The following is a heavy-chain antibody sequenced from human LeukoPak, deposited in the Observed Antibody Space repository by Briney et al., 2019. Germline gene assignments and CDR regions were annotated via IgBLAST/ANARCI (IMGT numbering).Heavy chain of an antibody. Sequence: SETLSLTCAVYGGSFSGYYWSWIRQPPGKGLEWIGEINHSGSTNYNPSLKSRVTISVDTSKNQFSLKLSSVTAADTAVYYCARCSPYYDFWSGYYNPPYYFDYWGQGTLVTVSS. D-gene: IGHD3-3*01. V-gene: IGHV4-34*01. CDR3: ARCSPYYDFWSGYYNPPYYFDY. CDR2: INHSGST. J-gene: IGHJ4*02. CDR1: GGSFSGYY.